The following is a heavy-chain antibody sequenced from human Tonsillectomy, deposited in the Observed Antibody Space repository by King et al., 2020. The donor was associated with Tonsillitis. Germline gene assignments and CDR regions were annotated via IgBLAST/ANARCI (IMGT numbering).Heavy chain of an antibody. CDR2: ISYDGNNK. D-gene: IGHD6-19*01. J-gene: IGHJ5*02. Sequence: VQLVESGGVVVQPGRSLRLSCAASGFNLSRFAMHWVRQAPGTGLEWVAVISYDGNNKYYADSAKGRFTIFRDNSKNTLYLQMSSLRAEDTAIYYCARGGSSGWYLGNYFDPWGQGTLVTVSS. CDR3: ARGGSSGWYLGNYFDP. V-gene: IGHV3-30-3*01. CDR1: GFNLSRFA.